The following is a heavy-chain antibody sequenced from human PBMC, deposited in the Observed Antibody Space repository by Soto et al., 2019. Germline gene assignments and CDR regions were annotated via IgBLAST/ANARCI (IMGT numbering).Heavy chain of an antibody. D-gene: IGHD6-13*01. CDR3: AKDLGIAAPGRSGYYYGMDV. CDR2: ISYDGSNK. J-gene: IGHJ6*02. Sequence: GGSLRLSCAASGFTFSSYGMHWVRQAPGKGLEWVAVISYDGSNKYYADSVKGRFTISRDNSKNTLYLQMNSLRAEDTAVYYCAKDLGIAAPGRSGYYYGMDVWGQGTTVTVSS. V-gene: IGHV3-30*18. CDR1: GFTFSSYG.